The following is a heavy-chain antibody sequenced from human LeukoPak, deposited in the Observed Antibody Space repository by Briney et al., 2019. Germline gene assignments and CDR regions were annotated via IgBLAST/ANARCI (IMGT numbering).Heavy chain of an antibody. CDR1: GGSIGGHTFY. J-gene: IGHJ3*02. Sequence: SETLSLTCTVSGGSIGGHTFYWDWIRQPPGKGLEWIATIYYNGNTFYNPSLKSRVAISIDMSKSQFSLHLSSVSAADTAVYYCARLTALAGHRGAFDIWGPGTMVT. V-gene: IGHV4-39*01. D-gene: IGHD6-19*01. CDR2: IYYNGNT. CDR3: ARLTALAGHRGAFDI.